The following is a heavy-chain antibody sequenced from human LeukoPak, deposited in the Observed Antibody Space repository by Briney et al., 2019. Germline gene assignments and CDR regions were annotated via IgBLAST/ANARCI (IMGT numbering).Heavy chain of an antibody. CDR3: ARRQFNWGSAFDI. D-gene: IGHD7-27*01. Sequence: PGGSLRLSCAASGFTFSTYWMSWVRQAPGKGLEWVANIKQDGSEKYYVDSVKGRFTISRDNAKNSLSLQMNSLRTEDTAAYYCARRQFNWGSAFDIWGQGTMVTVSS. V-gene: IGHV3-7*02. J-gene: IGHJ3*02. CDR1: GFTFSTYW. CDR2: IKQDGSEK.